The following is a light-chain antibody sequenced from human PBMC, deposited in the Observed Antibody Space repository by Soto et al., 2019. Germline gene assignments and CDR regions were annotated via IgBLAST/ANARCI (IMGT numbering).Light chain of an antibody. Sequence: QSVLTQPASVSGSPGQSITISFTGTRNDVGGYNHVSWYQQHPGKAPKLMIYDVNKRPSGVSNHFSGSKSGNTASLTISGLQVEDEADYYCCSYAGSSTWVFGGGTKLTVL. CDR2: DVN. J-gene: IGLJ3*02. V-gene: IGLV2-23*02. CDR3: CSYAGSSTWV. CDR1: RNDVGGYNH.